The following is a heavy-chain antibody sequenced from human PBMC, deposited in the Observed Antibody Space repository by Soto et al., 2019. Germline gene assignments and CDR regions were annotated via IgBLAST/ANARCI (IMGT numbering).Heavy chain of an antibody. CDR2: ITSSGTTV. CDR3: ARGSSNWAYYFDF. J-gene: IGHJ4*02. V-gene: IGHV3-48*02. Sequence: EVHLVESGGGLVQPGGSLRLSCAASGFTFSSYSLNWVSQAPGKGLEWVSYITSSGTTVYYADSVRGRFTISRDNAKNSLYLQMNSLRDDDTAVYYCARGSSNWAYYFDFWCQGTLVTVSS. D-gene: IGHD6-13*01. CDR1: GFTFSSYS.